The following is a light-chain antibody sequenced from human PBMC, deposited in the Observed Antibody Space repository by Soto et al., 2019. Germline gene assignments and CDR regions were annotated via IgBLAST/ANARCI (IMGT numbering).Light chain of an antibody. CDR3: CSFTRSDTVV. Sequence: QSVLTQPASVSGSPGQSIAISCTGTSSDVGTYNLVSWYQQHPGKAPKLMIYQVSKRPSGASDRFSGSKSGNTASLTISALQAEDEADYYCCSFTRSDTVVFGGVTKVTVL. J-gene: IGLJ2*01. CDR2: QVS. V-gene: IGLV2-23*02. CDR1: SSDVGTYNL.